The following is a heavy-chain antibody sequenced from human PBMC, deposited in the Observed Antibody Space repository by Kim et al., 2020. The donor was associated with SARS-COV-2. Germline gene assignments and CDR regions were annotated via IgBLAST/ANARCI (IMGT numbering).Heavy chain of an antibody. Sequence: GSTSYTPSLKSRVTFSVHTSKNQFSLKLCYVTAADTTVYYCARESHYFDYWGQGTLVTVSS. CDR3: ARESHYFDY. CDR2: GST. V-gene: IGHV4-30-2*04. J-gene: IGHJ4*02.